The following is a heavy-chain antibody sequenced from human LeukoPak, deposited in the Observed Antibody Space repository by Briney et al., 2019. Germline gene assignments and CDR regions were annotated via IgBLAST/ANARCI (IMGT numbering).Heavy chain of an antibody. CDR3: ASVNIVATINYYFDY. Sequence: ASVKVSCKASGYTFTDYYMHWVRQAPGQGLEWMGWINPNSGGTNYAQKFQGRVTMTRDTSINTAYMELSRLTSDDTAMYYCASVNIVATINYYFDYWGQGTLVTVSS. J-gene: IGHJ4*02. CDR2: INPNSGGT. CDR1: GYTFTDYY. D-gene: IGHD5-12*01. V-gene: IGHV1-2*02.